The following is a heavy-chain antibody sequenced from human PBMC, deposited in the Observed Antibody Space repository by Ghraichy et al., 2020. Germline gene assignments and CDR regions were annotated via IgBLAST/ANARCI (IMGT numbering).Heavy chain of an antibody. J-gene: IGHJ4*02. Sequence: GESLNISCAASGFTFSSYALSWVRQAPGKGLEWVSAISGSGAGTYYADSVEGRFTISRDNSKNTLYLQMNSLRAEDTAVYYCAKGSYGEYDYWGPGTLVTVSS. V-gene: IGHV3-23*01. CDR1: GFTFSSYA. CDR3: AKGSYGEYDY. CDR2: ISGSGAGT. D-gene: IGHD4-17*01.